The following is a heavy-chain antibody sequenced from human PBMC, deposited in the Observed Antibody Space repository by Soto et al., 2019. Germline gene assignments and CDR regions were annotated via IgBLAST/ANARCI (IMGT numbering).Heavy chain of an antibody. CDR1: GFTFSSYS. V-gene: IGHV3-21*01. Sequence: GGSLRLSCAASGFTFSSYSMNWVRQAPGKGLEWVSSISSSSSYIYYADSVKGRFTISRDNAKNSLYLQMNSLRAEDTAVYYCARERWSEIAARLPGSTFYMDVWGKGTTVTVSS. J-gene: IGHJ6*03. D-gene: IGHD6-6*01. CDR2: ISSSSSYI. CDR3: ARERWSEIAARLPGSTFYMDV.